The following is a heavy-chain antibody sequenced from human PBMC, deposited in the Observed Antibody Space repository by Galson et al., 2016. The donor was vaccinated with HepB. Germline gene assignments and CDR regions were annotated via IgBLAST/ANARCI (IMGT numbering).Heavy chain of an antibody. D-gene: IGHD1-1*01. CDR3: AKGAHGNWFYFDD. Sequence: SLKLSCAASGYTFMNYAMTWVRQAPGKGLEWVSAINGNGEYIYYADSVKGRFTISRDTSKNTPYLHMSSLSAEDTAVYYCAKGAHGNWFYFDDWGQGTLVTVSS. CDR1: GYTFMNYA. J-gene: IGHJ4*02. V-gene: IGHV3-23*01. CDR2: INGNGEYI.